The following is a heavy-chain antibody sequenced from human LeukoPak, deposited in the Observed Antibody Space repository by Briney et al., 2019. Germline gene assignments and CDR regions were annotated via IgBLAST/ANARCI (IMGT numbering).Heavy chain of an antibody. J-gene: IGHJ4*02. Sequence: ASVKVSCKVSGYTLTELSMHWVRQAPGKGLEWMGGFDPEDGETIYAQKFQGRVTMTEDTSTDTAYMELSSLRSEDTAVYYCATVPSLYYGSGTLDYWGQGTLVTVSS. CDR1: GYTLTELS. V-gene: IGHV1-24*01. CDR3: ATVPSLYYGSGTLDY. D-gene: IGHD3-10*01. CDR2: FDPEDGET.